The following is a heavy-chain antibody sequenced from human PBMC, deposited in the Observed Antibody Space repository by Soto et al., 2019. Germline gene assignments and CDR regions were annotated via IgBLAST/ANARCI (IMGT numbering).Heavy chain of an antibody. J-gene: IGHJ4*02. V-gene: IGHV4-34*01. D-gene: IGHD4-17*01. CDR2: INHSGST. Sequence: SETLSLTCAVYGGSFSGYYWSWIRQPPGKGLEWIGEINHSGSTNYNPSLKSRVTISVDTSKNQFSLKLSSVTAADTAVYYRARGLEFFYGDGFDYWGQGTLVTVSS. CDR1: GGSFSGYY. CDR3: ARGLEFFYGDGFDY.